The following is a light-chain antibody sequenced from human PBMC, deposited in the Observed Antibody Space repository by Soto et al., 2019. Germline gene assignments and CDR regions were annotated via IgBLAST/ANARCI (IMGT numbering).Light chain of an antibody. CDR1: NSNIGDNT. V-gene: IGLV1-44*01. CDR3: ATWDDRLNGPV. CDR2: KTH. Sequence: QSVVTQPPSVSGTPGQRVTVSCSGSNSNIGDNTVTRYHQLPGAAPKLLIYKTHQRPSGVPERFSGSKSGTSASLAISGLQSEDEGDYYCATWDDRLNGPVFGGGTKLTVL. J-gene: IGLJ3*02.